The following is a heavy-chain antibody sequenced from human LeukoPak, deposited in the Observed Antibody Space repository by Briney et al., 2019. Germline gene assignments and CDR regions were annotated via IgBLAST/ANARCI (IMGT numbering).Heavy chain of an antibody. CDR1: GFTFSSYG. CDR3: AKDRKDLTMITFGGATLDY. Sequence: GGSLRLSCAASGFTFSSYGMSWVRQAPGKGLEWVSAISGSGGSTYYADSVKGRSTISRDNSKNTLYLQMNSLRAEDTAVYYCAKDRKDLTMITFGGATLDYWGQGTLVTVSS. J-gene: IGHJ4*02. CDR2: ISGSGGST. V-gene: IGHV3-23*01. D-gene: IGHD3-16*01.